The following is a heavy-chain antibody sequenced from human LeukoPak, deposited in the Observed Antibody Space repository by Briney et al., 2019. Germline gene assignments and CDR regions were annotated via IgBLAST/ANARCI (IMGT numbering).Heavy chain of an antibody. CDR1: GYSFTTYW. D-gene: IGHD2-21*02. V-gene: IGHV5-51*01. CDR3: ARQGRIVVVTTTHDAFDI. J-gene: IGHJ3*02. Sequence: PGESLKISCTGFGYSFTTYWIGWVRQMPGKGLEWVGIIYPGDSDARYSPSLQGQVTISVDKSISTAYLQWSSLKASDTAMYYCARQGRIVVVTTTHDAFDIWGQGTMVTVSS. CDR2: IYPGDSDA.